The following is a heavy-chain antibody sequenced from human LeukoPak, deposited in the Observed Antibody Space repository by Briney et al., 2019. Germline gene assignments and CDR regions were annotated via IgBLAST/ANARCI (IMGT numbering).Heavy chain of an antibody. J-gene: IGHJ4*02. CDR3: AKDTDCSGGSCYSAGEFDY. CDR2: ISGSGGST. D-gene: IGHD2-15*01. Sequence: PGGSLRLSCAASGFTFSSYAMSWVRQAPGKGLEWASAISGSGGSTYYADSVKGRFTISRDNSKNTLYLQMNSLRAEDTAVYYCAKDTDCSGGSCYSAGEFDYWGQGTLVTVSS. CDR1: GFTFSSYA. V-gene: IGHV3-23*01.